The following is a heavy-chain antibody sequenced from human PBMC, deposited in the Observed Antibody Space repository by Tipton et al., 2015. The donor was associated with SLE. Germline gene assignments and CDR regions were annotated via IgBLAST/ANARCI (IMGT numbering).Heavy chain of an antibody. D-gene: IGHD3-10*01. CDR1: GGSFSGYY. Sequence: TLSLTCAVYGGSFSGYYWSGIRQPPGKGLEWIGEINHSGSTNYNPSLKSRVTISVDTSKNQFSLKLNSVTAADTAVYYCARDSVNYGSGARGMDVWGQGTTVTVSS. CDR2: INHSGST. J-gene: IGHJ6*02. V-gene: IGHV4-34*01. CDR3: ARDSVNYGSGARGMDV.